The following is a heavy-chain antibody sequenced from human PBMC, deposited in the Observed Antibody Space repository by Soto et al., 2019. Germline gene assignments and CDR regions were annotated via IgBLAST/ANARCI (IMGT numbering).Heavy chain of an antibody. J-gene: IGHJ4*02. Sequence: QVQLQESGPGLVKPSQTLSLTCTVSGGSISSGSYCWSWIRQHPGKGLEWIGYIYYSRSTYYNPSLKSRVTISVDTSKNQFSLKLSSVTAADTAVYYCAIAVTTVTTYDYWGQGTLVTVSS. D-gene: IGHD4-17*01. CDR1: GGSISSGSYC. V-gene: IGHV4-31*03. CDR3: AIAVTTVTTYDY. CDR2: IYYSRST.